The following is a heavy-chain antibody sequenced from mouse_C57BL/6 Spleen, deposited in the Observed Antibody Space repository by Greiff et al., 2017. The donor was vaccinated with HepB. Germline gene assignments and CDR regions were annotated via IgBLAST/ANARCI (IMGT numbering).Heavy chain of an antibody. CDR2: IYPGSGNT. CDR3: AEGDGNAAY. J-gene: IGHJ3*01. Sequence: VQLQQSGAELVRPGASVKLSCKASGYTFTDYYINWVKQRPGQGLEWIARIYPGSGNTYYNEKFEGKATLTAEKSSSTAYMQLSSLTSEDSAVYFCAEGDGNAAYWGQGTLVTVSA. D-gene: IGHD2-1*01. V-gene: IGHV1-76*01. CDR1: GYTFTDYY.